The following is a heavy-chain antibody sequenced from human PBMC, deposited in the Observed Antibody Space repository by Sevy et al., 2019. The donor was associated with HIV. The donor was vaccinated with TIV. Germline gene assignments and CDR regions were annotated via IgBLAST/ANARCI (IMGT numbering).Heavy chain of an antibody. J-gene: IGHJ4*02. CDR1: GFIFSRYG. D-gene: IGHD4-17*01. V-gene: IGHV3-30*03. CDR2: ISYDGGNI. CDR3: ASSLSDCGDYAVGY. Sequence: GGSLRLSCAASGFIFSRYGMHWVRQAPGKGLEWVAVISYDGGNIYYSDSVKGRFTISRDNSKNMLSLQMKSLRTEETAVYYCASSLSDCGDYAVGYWGQGTLVTVSS.